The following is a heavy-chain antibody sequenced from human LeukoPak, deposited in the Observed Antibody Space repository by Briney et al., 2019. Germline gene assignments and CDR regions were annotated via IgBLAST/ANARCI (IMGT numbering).Heavy chain of an antibody. Sequence: ASVQVSCKVSGYTLSDLAMHWVRQAPGKGLEWMGGLHPEDGEAIYAQPLQGRVTMTEDTSTDTAYMELSSLRSEDTAVYYCATRNFGDYGAFDIWGQGTMVTVSS. D-gene: IGHD4-17*01. CDR2: LHPEDGEA. CDR3: ATRNFGDYGAFDI. V-gene: IGHV1-24*01. J-gene: IGHJ3*02. CDR1: GYTLSDLA.